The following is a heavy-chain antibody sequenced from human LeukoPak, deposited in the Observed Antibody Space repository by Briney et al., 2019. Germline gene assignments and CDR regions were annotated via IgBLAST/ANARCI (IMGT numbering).Heavy chain of an antibody. CDR1: GYTFTSYY. CDR3: ARVSWCGGDCYPHYYYYGMDV. D-gene: IGHD2-21*02. J-gene: IGHJ6*02. V-gene: IGHV1-46*01. CDR2: INPSGGST. Sequence: ASVKVSCKASGYTFTSYYMHWVRQAPGQGLEWMGIINPSGGSTSYAQKFQGRVTMTRDTSTSTVYMELSSLRSEDTAVYYCARVSWCGGDCYPHYYYYGMDVWGQGTTVTVSS.